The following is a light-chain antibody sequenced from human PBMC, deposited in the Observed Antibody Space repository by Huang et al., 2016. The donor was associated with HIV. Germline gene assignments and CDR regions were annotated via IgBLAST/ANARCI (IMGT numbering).Light chain of an antibody. V-gene: IGKV2-30*02. Sequence: DVIMTQSPLLLPVTLGQPAAISCRSSQTLVHTDGNTYLNWFLQRPGQSPRRLIYKVSNRDSGVPDRFTGSGSGIEFTLTISRVEAEDVGNYYCMQGTHWPPGTFGQGTNMEIK. CDR3: MQGTHWPPGT. CDR2: KVS. J-gene: IGKJ1*01. CDR1: QTLVHTDGNTY.